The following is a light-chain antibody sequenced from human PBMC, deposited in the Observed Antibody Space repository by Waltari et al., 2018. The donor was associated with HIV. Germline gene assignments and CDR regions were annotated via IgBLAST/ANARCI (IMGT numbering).Light chain of an antibody. Sequence: SYDLVQPPSVSVSPGQTASITCSGDKLGIKYACWYQQKPGQSPVLVIYHDNMRPSGIHERFVGAKSGNTATLTISGTQAMDEADYYCQTWDGSTYVFGTGTKVTVL. CDR3: QTWDGSTYV. CDR2: HDN. V-gene: IGLV3-1*01. CDR1: KLGIKY. J-gene: IGLJ1*01.